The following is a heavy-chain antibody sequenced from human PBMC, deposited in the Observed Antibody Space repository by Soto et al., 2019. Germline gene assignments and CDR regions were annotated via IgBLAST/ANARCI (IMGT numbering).Heavy chain of an antibody. CDR2: SYWDHTD. CDR1: GFSLSTNGLG. CDR3: ASALLAYSGCGTYFNDPDY. V-gene: IGHV2-5*02. D-gene: IGHD3-10*01. J-gene: IGHJ4*01. Sequence: SGPTLVNPTETLTLTCTFSGFSLSTNGLGVGWIRQPPGKALEWLALSYWDHTDRYSPSLKSRVTITRDTSKNQVVLTVTNLGQVETAAYFCASALLAYSGCGTYFNDPDYWGHETLVTVYS.